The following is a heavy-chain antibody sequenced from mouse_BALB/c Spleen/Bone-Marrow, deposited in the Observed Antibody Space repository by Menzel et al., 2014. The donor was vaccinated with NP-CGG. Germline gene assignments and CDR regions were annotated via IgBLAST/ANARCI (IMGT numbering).Heavy chain of an antibody. CDR3: ARHHRYAYYFDY. CDR2: IHPNSGNT. Sequence: QVQLQQSGSVLVRPGASVKLSCQASGYTFTSSWMHWAKQRPGQGLKWIGEIHPNSGNTNYNEKFKGKATVTVDTSSSTAYVDLRSLTAEASAVYFCARHHRYAYYFDYWGQGTTLTVSS. D-gene: IGHD2-14*01. CDR1: GYTFTSSW. V-gene: IGHV1S130*01. J-gene: IGHJ2*01.